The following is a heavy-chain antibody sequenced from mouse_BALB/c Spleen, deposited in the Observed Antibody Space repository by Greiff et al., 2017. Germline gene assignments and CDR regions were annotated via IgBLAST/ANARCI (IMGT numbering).Heavy chain of an antibody. CDR2: IDPENGDT. J-gene: IGHJ3*01. CDR3: NALYYGSSYELAY. D-gene: IGHD1-1*01. V-gene: IGHV14-4*02. Sequence: VHVKQSGAELVRSGASVKLSCTASGFNIKDYYMHWVKQRPEQGLEWIGWIDPENGDTEYAPKFQGKATMTADTSSNTAYLQLSSLTSEDTAVYYCNALYYGSSYELAYWGQGTLVTVSA. CDR1: GFNIKDYY.